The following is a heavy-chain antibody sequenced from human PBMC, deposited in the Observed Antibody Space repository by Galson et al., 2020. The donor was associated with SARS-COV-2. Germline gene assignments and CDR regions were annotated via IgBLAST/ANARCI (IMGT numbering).Heavy chain of an antibody. J-gene: IGHJ6*02. CDR1: GFTFSSYA. Sequence: GESLKLSCAASGFTFSSYAMHWVRQAPGKGLEWVAVISHDGRNNYYADSVKGRFTISRDNSKNTLYLQMNSLRPEDTAVYSCARDYYDSSGYSTNGMDVWGQGTTVTVSS. D-gene: IGHD3-22*01. CDR3: ARDYYDSSGYSTNGMDV. V-gene: IGHV3-30*04. CDR2: ISHDGRNN.